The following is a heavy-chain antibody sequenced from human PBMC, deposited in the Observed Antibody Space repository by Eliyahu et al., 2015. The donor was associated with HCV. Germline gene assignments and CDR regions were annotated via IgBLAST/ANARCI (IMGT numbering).Heavy chain of an antibody. CDR3: ARSFYDSSGWDFDY. D-gene: IGHD3-22*01. CDR2: IIPILGIA. J-gene: IGHJ4*02. V-gene: IGHV1-69*02. Sequence: QVQLVQSGAEVKKPGSSVKVSCKASGGTFSSYTISWVRQAPGQGLEWMGRIIPILGIANYAQKFQGRVTITADKSTSTAYMELSSLRSEDTAVYYCARSFYDSSGWDFDYWGQGTLVTVSS. CDR1: GGTFSSYT.